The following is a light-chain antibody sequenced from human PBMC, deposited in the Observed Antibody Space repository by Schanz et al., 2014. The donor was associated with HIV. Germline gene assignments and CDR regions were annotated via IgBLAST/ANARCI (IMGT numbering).Light chain of an antibody. J-gene: IGLJ3*02. Sequence: QSALTQPASVSGSPGQSITISCTGTSSDVGGYNYVSWYQQHPGRAPKLLIFEVTNRPSGIPNRFSGSKSGNTASLTISGLQAEDEADYYCSSYTNINSWVFGGGTKLTVL. CDR3: SSYTNINSWV. V-gene: IGLV2-14*03. CDR2: EVT. CDR1: SSDVGGYNY.